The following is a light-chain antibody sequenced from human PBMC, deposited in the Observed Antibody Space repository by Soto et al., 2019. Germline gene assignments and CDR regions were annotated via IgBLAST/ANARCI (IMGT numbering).Light chain of an antibody. Sequence: DIQMTQSPSTLSGSVGDRVTITCRASQTISSWLAWYQQRPGKAPKVLIFDASKLESGVPSRFSASGSGTEFSLTISSLQPDDFATYYCQHYAYVWTFGQGIKVDIK. CDR2: DAS. CDR3: QHYAYVWT. CDR1: QTISSW. J-gene: IGKJ1*01. V-gene: IGKV1-5*01.